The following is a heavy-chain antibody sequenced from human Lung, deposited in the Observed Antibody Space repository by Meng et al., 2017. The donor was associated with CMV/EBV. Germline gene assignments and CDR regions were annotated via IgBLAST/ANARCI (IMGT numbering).Heavy chain of an antibody. Sequence: GEXXTISCAASGFIFSNYWMTWVRQAPGKGLEWVANIKEDGSEKSYVDSVKGRFTISRDNAKNSLSLEMNSLSAEDMAVYYCAREQGAMGGNYYYAMDVWXQGTXVTVSS. CDR3: AREQGAMGGNYYYAMDV. CDR2: IKEDGSEK. J-gene: IGHJ6*02. CDR1: GFIFSNYW. V-gene: IGHV3-7*01. D-gene: IGHD3-10*01.